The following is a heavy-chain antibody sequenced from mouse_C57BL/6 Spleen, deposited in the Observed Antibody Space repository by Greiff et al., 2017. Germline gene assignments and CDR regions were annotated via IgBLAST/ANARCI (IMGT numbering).Heavy chain of an antibody. CDR1: GYTFTSYW. CDR2: IDPSDSET. Sequence: QVQLQQPGAELVRPGSSVKLSCKASGYTFTSYWMHWVKQRPIQGLEWIGNIDPSDSETHYNQKFKDKATLTVDKSSSTAYMQLSSLTSEDSAVYYCARETVLRYFDYWGQGTTLTVSS. D-gene: IGHD1-1*01. V-gene: IGHV1-52*01. J-gene: IGHJ2*01. CDR3: ARETVLRYFDY.